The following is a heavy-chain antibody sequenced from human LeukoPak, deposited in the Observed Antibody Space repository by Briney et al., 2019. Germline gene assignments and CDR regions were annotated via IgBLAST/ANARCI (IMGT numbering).Heavy chain of an antibody. Sequence: SETLSLTCTVSGGSISSSSYYWGWIRQPPGKGLEWIGSIYYSGSTYYNPSLKSRVTISVDTSKNQFSLKLSSVTAADTAVYYCARHDVVVVPPASNWFDPWGQGTLVTVSS. V-gene: IGHV4-39*01. J-gene: IGHJ5*02. CDR2: IYYSGST. CDR3: ARHDVVVVPPASNWFDP. CDR1: GGSISSSSYY. D-gene: IGHD2-2*01.